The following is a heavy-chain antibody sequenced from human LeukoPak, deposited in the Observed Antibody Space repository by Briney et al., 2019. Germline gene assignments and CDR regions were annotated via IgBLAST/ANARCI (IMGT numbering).Heavy chain of an antibody. V-gene: IGHV1-69*05. CDR2: IIPIFGTA. J-gene: IGHJ4*02. Sequence: ASVKVSCKASGGTFITYTINWVRQAPGQGLEWMGGIIPIFGTANYAQKFQGRVTITTDDSTSTAFMELSSLRSEDTAVYYCATYMLRDNWNVHTFDSWGQGTLVTVSS. CDR1: GGTFITYT. CDR3: ATYMLRDNWNVHTFDS. D-gene: IGHD1-1*01.